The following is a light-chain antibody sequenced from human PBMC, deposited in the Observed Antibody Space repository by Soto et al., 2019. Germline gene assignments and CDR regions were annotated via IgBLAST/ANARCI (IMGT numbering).Light chain of an antibody. Sequence: DIQMTQSTSSLSASVGDGVTITCQASQDLTNYLNWYQHKPGKSPKLLIFDAANLEAGVPSRFSGSGAGTVFTFTISSLQPDDIATYYCQQYENLPLTFGGGTKVE. CDR3: QQYENLPLT. CDR1: QDLTNY. V-gene: IGKV1-33*01. CDR2: DAA. J-gene: IGKJ4*02.